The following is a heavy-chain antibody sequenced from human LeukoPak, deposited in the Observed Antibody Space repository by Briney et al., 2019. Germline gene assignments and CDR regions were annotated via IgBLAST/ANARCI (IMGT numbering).Heavy chain of an antibody. J-gene: IGHJ4*02. Sequence: GGSLRLSCAASGFTFDDHGMSWVRQAPGKGLEWVSAISGSGGSTYHADSVKGRFTISRDNSKNTLYLQMNSLTAEDTAVYYCAKDLRYSGSYRSGNYWGQGTLVTVSS. CDR1: GFTFDDHG. CDR2: ISGSGGST. D-gene: IGHD1-26*01. V-gene: IGHV3-23*01. CDR3: AKDLRYSGSYRSGNY.